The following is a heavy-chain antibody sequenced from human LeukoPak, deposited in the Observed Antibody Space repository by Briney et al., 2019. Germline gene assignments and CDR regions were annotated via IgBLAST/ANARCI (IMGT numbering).Heavy chain of an antibody. CDR3: ARGGYSGSYSYYYYGMDV. V-gene: IGHV3-30-3*01. J-gene: IGHJ6*02. Sequence: PGGSLRLSCAASGFTFSSYAMHWVRQAPGKGLEWVAVISYDGSNKYYADSVKGRFTISRDNSKNTLYLQMNSLRAEDTAVYYCARGGYSGSYSYYYYGMDVWGQGTTVTVSS. CDR2: ISYDGSNK. D-gene: IGHD1-26*01. CDR1: GFTFSSYA.